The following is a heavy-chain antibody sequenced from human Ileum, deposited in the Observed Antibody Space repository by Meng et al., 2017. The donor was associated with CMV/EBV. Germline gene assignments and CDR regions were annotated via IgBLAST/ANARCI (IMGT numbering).Heavy chain of an antibody. D-gene: IGHD6-6*01. J-gene: IGHJ4*02. CDR1: GFPFRSYG. V-gene: IGHV3-21*01. CDR2: LIDSSNYI. Sequence: LSCAASGFPFRSYGMDWVRQAPGKGLGWVSYLIDSSNYIYNADSVKGRFTISRDNARNSLYLQMNSLRAEDTAVYYCARRIAAYFDYWGQGTLVTVSS. CDR3: ARRIAAYFDY.